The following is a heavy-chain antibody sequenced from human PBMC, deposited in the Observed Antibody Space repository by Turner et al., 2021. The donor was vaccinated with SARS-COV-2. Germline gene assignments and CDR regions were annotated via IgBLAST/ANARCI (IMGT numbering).Heavy chain of an antibody. J-gene: IGHJ4*02. D-gene: IGHD6-13*01. CDR1: GFTFSGSA. Sequence: EVQLVESGGGLVQPGGSLTLSCAASGFTFSGSAMHWGRQASGKGLEWVGRIRSKANSYATAYAASVKGRFTISRDDSKNTVYLQMNSLKTEDTAVYYCTSDRIAAAGGADYWGQGTLVTVSS. V-gene: IGHV3-73*01. CDR2: IRSKANSYAT. CDR3: TSDRIAAAGGADY.